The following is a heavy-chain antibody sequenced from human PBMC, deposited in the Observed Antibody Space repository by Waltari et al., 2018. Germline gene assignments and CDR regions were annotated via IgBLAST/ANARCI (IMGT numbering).Heavy chain of an antibody. CDR2: IHKDGTIT. Sequence: EVQLVESGGGLVQPGGSVRLSCAASGVPFSDYWMPWVLQVPGKGLVGVSRIHKDGTITSYADSVRGRFAISRDNAKNTVYLHMNSLRAEDTALYFCARELAWAGYYGLDYWGQGTLVTVSS. CDR3: ARELAWAGYYGLDY. D-gene: IGHD3-9*01. J-gene: IGHJ4*02. CDR1: GVPFSDYW. V-gene: IGHV3-74*01.